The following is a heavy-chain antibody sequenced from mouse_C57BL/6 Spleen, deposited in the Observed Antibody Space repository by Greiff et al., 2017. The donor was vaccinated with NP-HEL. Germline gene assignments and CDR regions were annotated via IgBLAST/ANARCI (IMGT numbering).Heavy chain of an antibody. CDR1: GYPFTRYW. V-gene: IGHV1-69*01. J-gene: IGHJ3*01. CDR3: ARTLYYGSPWFAY. D-gene: IGHD1-1*01. Sequence: QVQLQQSGSELARPGASVKLSCKASGYPFTRYWMHWVKQRPGQGLEWIGEIDPSDSYTNYNQKFKGKSTLTVDKSSSTAYMQLSSLTSEDSAVYYCARTLYYGSPWFAYWGQGTLVTVSA. CDR2: IDPSDSYT.